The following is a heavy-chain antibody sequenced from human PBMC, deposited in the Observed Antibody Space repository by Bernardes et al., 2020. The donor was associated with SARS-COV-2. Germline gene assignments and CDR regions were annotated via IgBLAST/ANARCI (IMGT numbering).Heavy chain of an antibody. J-gene: IGHJ6*02. Sequence: SETLSLTCSVSGDSINSDAYYWGWIRQFPGKGLEWIGHIIYSGSTYYSPSLKSRVTISLDTSKRQFSLNVSSVTAADTAVYYCVRLGTLPSPYNYYGVDVWGRGTTVTVS. CDR2: IIYSGST. CDR3: VRLGTLPSPYNYYGVDV. D-gene: IGHD1-7*01. CDR1: GDSINSDAYY. V-gene: IGHV4-31*03.